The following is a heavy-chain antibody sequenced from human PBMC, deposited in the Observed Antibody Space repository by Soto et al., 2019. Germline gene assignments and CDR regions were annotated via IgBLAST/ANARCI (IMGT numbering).Heavy chain of an antibody. CDR1: GGTFSSYA. CDR2: IIPIFGTA. Sequence: ASVKVSCKASGGTFSSYAISWVRQAPGQGLEWMGGIIPIFGTANYAQKFQGRVTITADESTSTAYMELSSLRSEDTAVYYCARREKLELRSYYYYGMDVWGQGTTVTVSS. CDR3: ARREKLELRSYYYYGMDV. V-gene: IGHV1-69*13. J-gene: IGHJ6*02. D-gene: IGHD1-7*01.